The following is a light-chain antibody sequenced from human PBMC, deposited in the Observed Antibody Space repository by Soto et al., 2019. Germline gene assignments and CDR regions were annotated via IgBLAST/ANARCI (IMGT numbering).Light chain of an antibody. CDR1: HDISNY. V-gene: IGKV1-33*01. J-gene: IGKJ4*02. Sequence: DVQMTQSPSSLSASVGDRVTITCQASHDISNYLNWYQQKPGKAPKLLIYDASNLETGVPSRFSGSGSGTDFTFTISSLQAEDIATYYCQQYDNLPFGGGTKVEIK. CDR3: QQYDNLP. CDR2: DAS.